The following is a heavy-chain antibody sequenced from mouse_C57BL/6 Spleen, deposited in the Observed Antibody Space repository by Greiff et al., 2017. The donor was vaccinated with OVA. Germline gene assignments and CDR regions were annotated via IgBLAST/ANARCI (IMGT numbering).Heavy chain of an antibody. J-gene: IGHJ2*01. Sequence: EVQLQQSVAELVRPGASVKLSCTASGFNIKNTYMHWVKQRPEQGLEWIGRIDPANGNTKYAPKFQGKATITADTSSNTAYLQLSSLTSEDTAIYYCAKPGGSSYVRQGDYFDYWGQGTTLTVSS. CDR3: AKPGGSSYVRQGDYFDY. V-gene: IGHV14-3*01. CDR2: IDPANGNT. D-gene: IGHD1-1*01. CDR1: GFNIKNTY.